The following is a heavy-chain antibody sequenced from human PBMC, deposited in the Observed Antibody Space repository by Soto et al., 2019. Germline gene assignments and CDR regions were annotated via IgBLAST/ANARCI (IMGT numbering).Heavy chain of an antibody. V-gene: IGHV4-59*01. CDR3: ARDRSYYGSGSYRNYGMDV. CDR1: GGSISSYY. Sequence: SETLSLTCTVSGGSISSYYWSWIRQPPGKGLEWIGYIYYSGSTNYSPSLKSRVTISVDTSKNQFSLKLSSVTAADTAVYYCARDRSYYGSGSYRNYGMDVWGQGTTVTVSS. D-gene: IGHD3-10*01. CDR2: IYYSGST. J-gene: IGHJ6*02.